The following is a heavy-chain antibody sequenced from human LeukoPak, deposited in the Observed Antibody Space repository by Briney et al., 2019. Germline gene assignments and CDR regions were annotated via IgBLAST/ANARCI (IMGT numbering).Heavy chain of an antibody. V-gene: IGHV1-24*01. Sequence: ASVKVSCKVSGYTLTELSMHWVRHAPGKGVEWMGGFDPEDGETIYAQKFQGRVTMTEDTSTDTAYMELSSLRSEDTAVYYCATGGRYCSGGSCYSGFGAFDIWGQGTMVTVSS. CDR2: FDPEDGET. J-gene: IGHJ3*02. CDR3: ATGGRYCSGGSCYSGFGAFDI. CDR1: GYTLTELS. D-gene: IGHD2-15*01.